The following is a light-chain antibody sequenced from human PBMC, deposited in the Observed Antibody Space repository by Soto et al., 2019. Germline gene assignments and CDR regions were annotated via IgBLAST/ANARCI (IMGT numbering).Light chain of an antibody. CDR1: SSNIGAGYD. CDR3: QSYYSGMSASV. J-gene: IGLJ3*02. V-gene: IGLV1-40*01. Sequence: QSVLTQPPSVSGAPGQTVTISCTGSSSNIGAGYDVPWYQQVPGTAPKLLIYVNNNRPSGVPDRFSGSKSGTSASLVITGLQDDDEEDYYCQSYYSGMSASVFGGGTKLTVL. CDR2: VNN.